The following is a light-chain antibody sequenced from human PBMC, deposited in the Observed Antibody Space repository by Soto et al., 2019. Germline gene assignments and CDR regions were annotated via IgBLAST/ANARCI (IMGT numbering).Light chain of an antibody. CDR2: DVS. CDR3: SSYTSSSIPYV. J-gene: IGLJ1*01. CDR1: SSDVGGYNY. Sequence: QSVLTQPASVSGSPGQSITISCTGTSSDVGGYNYVSWYQQHPGKAPKLMIYDVSNRPSGVSNRFSGSKSGNTASLTISGLQAEYEADYYCSSYTSSSIPYVFGTGTKVTVL. V-gene: IGLV2-14*01.